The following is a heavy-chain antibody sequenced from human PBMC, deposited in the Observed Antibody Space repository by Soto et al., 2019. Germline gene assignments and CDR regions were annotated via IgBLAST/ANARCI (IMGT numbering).Heavy chain of an antibody. Sequence: QVQLVQSGAEGKKPGSSVKVSCKASGGTFSSYAISWVRQAPGQGLEWMGGIIPIFGTANYAQKFQGRVTITADESTSTAYMELSSLRSEDTAVYYCARAVVPAASYYYYGMDVWGQGTTVTVSS. CDR3: ARAVVPAASYYYYGMDV. D-gene: IGHD2-2*01. CDR2: IIPIFGTA. V-gene: IGHV1-69*01. J-gene: IGHJ6*02. CDR1: GGTFSSYA.